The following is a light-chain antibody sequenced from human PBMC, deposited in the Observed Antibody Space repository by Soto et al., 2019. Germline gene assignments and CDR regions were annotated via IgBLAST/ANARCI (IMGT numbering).Light chain of an antibody. CDR2: EGT. Sequence: QSALTQPASVSGSPGQSITISCTGTSSNVGSYNLVSWYQQHPGKAPKLLIYEGTKRPSGISDRLSGSKSGNTASLTISGLQAEDEADYYCCSYAGNVNYVFGTGTKVTVL. V-gene: IGLV2-23*01. J-gene: IGLJ1*01. CDR1: SSNVGSYNL. CDR3: CSYAGNVNYV.